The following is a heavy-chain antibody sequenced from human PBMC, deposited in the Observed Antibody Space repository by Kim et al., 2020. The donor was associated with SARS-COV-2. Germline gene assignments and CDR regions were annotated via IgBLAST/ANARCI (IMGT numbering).Heavy chain of an antibody. CDR2: SNK. Sequence: SNKYYADSVKGRFTISRDNSKNTLYLQMNSLRAEDTAVYYCARGGLLWDYWGQGTLVTV. D-gene: IGHD3-10*01. V-gene: IGHV3-33*01. CDR3: ARGGLLWDY. J-gene: IGHJ4*02.